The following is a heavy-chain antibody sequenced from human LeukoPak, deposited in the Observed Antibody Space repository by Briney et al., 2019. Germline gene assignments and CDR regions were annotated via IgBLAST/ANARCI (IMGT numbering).Heavy chain of an antibody. V-gene: IGHV3-7*01. D-gene: IGHD5-18*01. CDR3: ARLFYGGYYTYAYDC. J-gene: IGHJ4*02. CDR2: IKQDESEK. CDR1: GFTFSNYC. Sequence: PGGPLRHSCAASGFTFSNYCMSWVRQAPGKGLEWVANIKQDESEKYYVDSVKGRFTISRDNAKNSLYLQMNSLRAEDTAVYYCARLFYGGYYTYAYDCWVQATLVTVSS.